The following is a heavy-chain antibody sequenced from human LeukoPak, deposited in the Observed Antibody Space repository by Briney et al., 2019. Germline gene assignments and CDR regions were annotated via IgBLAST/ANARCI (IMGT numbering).Heavy chain of an antibody. Sequence: GGSLRLSCVGSGFTFSNYWMTWVSQARGKGLEWVANIKQDGSEKYYGDSVKGRFTISRDNAKNSLYLQMNSLRVEDTAVYYCPRSPLYGMDVWGQGTTVTVAS. CDR2: IKQDGSEK. CDR1: GFTFSNYW. CDR3: PRSPLYGMDV. V-gene: IGHV3-7*01. J-gene: IGHJ6*02.